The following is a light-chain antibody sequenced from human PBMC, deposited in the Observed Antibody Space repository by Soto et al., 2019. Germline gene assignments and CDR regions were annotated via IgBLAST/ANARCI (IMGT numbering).Light chain of an antibody. V-gene: IGLV1-40*01. J-gene: IGLJ1*01. CDR1: SSNIGAGHD. CDR2: GKT. CDR3: KPDDSSLSGYA. Sequence: QSVLTQPPSVSGAPGQRVTISCTGSSSNIGAGHDVHWYQQLPGTAPKLLIYGKTNRPSGVPDRISGPRSGTSASLAFTGLQAEDESYYYGKPDDSSLSGYAFGPGTKLTAL.